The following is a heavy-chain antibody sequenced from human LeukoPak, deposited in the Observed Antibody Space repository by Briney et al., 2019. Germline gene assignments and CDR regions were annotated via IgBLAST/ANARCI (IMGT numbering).Heavy chain of an antibody. V-gene: IGHV5-51*01. D-gene: IGHD2-15*01. CDR1: GYSFTSYW. J-gene: IGHJ5*02. CDR3: ARHVGGGSSSSWFDP. Sequence: GESLKISCKGSGYSFTSYWIGWVRQMPGKGLEWMGIIYPGDSDTRYSPSFQGQVTISADKPISTAYLQWSSLKASDTAMYYCARHVGGGSSSSWFDPWGQGTLVTVSS. CDR2: IYPGDSDT.